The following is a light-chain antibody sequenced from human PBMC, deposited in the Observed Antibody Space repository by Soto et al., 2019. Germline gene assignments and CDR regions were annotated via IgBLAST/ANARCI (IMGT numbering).Light chain of an antibody. CDR1: RSSIGSNT. Sequence: QSVLTQPPSASGTPGKRVTISCSGSRSSIGSNTVNWYQQFPGTAPKLLIYNNDQRPSGVPDRFSASKSGTSASLAISGLQSEDEADYYCATWDDSLNGWVFGGGTKVTVL. CDR3: ATWDDSLNGWV. CDR2: NND. J-gene: IGLJ3*02. V-gene: IGLV1-44*01.